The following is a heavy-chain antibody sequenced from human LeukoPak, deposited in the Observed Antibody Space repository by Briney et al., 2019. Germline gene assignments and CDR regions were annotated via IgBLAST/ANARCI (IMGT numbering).Heavy chain of an antibody. CDR2: IDLNNGAR. V-gene: IGHV1-2*02. CDR3: ASDSTAAAGSYFVY. J-gene: IGHJ4*02. CDR1: RFTFIHYC. Sequence: SVTVSRKPARFTFIHYCLHAVGQAPCQEGEGMGWIDLNNGARKQAPKLQGRVTITRHTSINTAYMELSSLTSDETAVYYCASDSTAAAGSYFVYWGEGSLVAVSS. D-gene: IGHD6-13*01.